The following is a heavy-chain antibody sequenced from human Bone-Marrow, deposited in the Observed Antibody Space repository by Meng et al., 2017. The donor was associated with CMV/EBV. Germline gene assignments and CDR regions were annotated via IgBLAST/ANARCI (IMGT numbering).Heavy chain of an antibody. V-gene: IGHV4-34*01. CDR3: ARGYCSSTSCLIDY. J-gene: IGHJ4*02. CDR2: INHSGST. CDR1: GGSFSGYY. Sequence: AQLQQWGAGLLKPSETLSLTCAVYGGSFSGYYWSWIRQPPGKGLEWIGEINHSGSTNYNPSLKSRVTISVDTSKNQFSLKLSSVTAADTAVYYCARGYCSSTSCLIDYWGQGTLVTVSS. D-gene: IGHD2-2*01.